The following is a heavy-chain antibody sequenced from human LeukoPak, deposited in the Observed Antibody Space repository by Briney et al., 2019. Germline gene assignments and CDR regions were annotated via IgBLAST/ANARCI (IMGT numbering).Heavy chain of an antibody. CDR3: ARVGAANFDY. Sequence: SETLSLTCTVSGGSISSGGYYWSWIRQHPGKGLEWIGYIYYSGSTYYNPSLKSRVTISVDTSKNQFSLKLSSVTAADTAVYYCARVGAANFDYWGQGTLVTVPS. CDR2: IYYSGST. D-gene: IGHD2-15*01. CDR1: GGSISSGGYY. J-gene: IGHJ4*02. V-gene: IGHV4-31*03.